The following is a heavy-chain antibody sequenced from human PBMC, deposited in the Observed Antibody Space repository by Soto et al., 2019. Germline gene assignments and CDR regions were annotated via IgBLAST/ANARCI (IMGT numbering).Heavy chain of an antibody. CDR1: GYTFTSYG. Sequence: ASVKVSCKASGYTFTSYGMSWVRQAPGQGLEWMGWISAYNGNTNYAQKLQGRVTMTTDTSTSTAYMELRSLRSDDTAVYYCAREVVGYCSSTSCYWFDPWGQGTLVTVSS. CDR3: AREVVGYCSSTSCYWFDP. CDR2: ISAYNGNT. D-gene: IGHD2-2*01. V-gene: IGHV1-18*01. J-gene: IGHJ5*02.